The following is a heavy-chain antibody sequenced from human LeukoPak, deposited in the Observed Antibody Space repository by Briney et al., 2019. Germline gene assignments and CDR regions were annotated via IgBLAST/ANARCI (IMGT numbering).Heavy chain of an antibody. Sequence: GGSLRLSCVVSEFTFSSYAMSWVRQAPGKGLEWVSAISGSGGSTYYADSVKGRFTISRDTSKNTLYLPVNSLRAEDTAVYYCASRSCSGGGCSSDYWGQGTLVTVSS. D-gene: IGHD2-15*01. CDR2: ISGSGGST. CDR3: ASRSCSGGGCSSDY. J-gene: IGHJ4*02. V-gene: IGHV3-23*01. CDR1: EFTFSSYA.